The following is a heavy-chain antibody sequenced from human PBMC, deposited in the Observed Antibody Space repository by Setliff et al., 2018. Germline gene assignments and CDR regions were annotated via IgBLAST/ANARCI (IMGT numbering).Heavy chain of an antibody. Sequence: GGSLRLSCAASGFTFSSYAMSWVRQAPGKGLEWVSGIVGSGGSTYYADSVKGRFSISRDNSKNTVYLQMESLRGEDTAVYYCVNLYSSYWGQGTLVTVSS. CDR1: GFTFSSYA. J-gene: IGHJ4*02. CDR3: VNLYSSY. CDR2: IVGSGGST. D-gene: IGHD2-21*01. V-gene: IGHV3-23*01.